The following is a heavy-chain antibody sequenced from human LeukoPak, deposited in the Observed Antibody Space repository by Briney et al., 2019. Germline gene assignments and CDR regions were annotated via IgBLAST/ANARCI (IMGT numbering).Heavy chain of an antibody. CDR3: RVGHYSDY. CDR2: IENDGSEQ. CDR1: RFNFSDFR. J-gene: IGHJ4*02. Sequence: PGGSLKLSCAGSRFNFSDFRMSWVRQAPGKGLEWVANIENDGSEQYYVDSVKGRFTISRDNAKSSLFLQMHSLRAEDTAVYYCRVGHYSDYWGQGTLVTVSS. V-gene: IGHV3-7*01. D-gene: IGHD2-15*01.